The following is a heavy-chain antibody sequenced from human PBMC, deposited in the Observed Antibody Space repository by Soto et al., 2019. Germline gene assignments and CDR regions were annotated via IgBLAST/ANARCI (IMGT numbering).Heavy chain of an antibody. V-gene: IGHV3-74*01. CDR3: VRGGYMHACDI. J-gene: IGHJ3*02. Sequence: EVQLVESGGGLVQPGGSLRLSCAASGFTFSSYWMYWVRQAPGKGLEWVSHMNNDGSYTIYAESVKGRFTFSRDNAKYTLYLQMNSLRAEDTAVYYCVRGGYMHACDIWGQGTMVTVYS. CDR2: MNNDGSYT. D-gene: IGHD6-13*01. CDR1: GFTFSSYW.